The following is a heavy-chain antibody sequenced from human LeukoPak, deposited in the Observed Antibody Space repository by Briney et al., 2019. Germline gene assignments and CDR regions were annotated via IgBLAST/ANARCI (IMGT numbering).Heavy chain of an antibody. CDR2: IFYSGNT. CDR3: ARHRSKWLQSSFDY. D-gene: IGHD5-24*01. Sequence: TSETLSLTCAVYGGSFSGYYWGWIRQPPGKGLEWIGSIFYSGNTYDNPSLKSRVTISVDTSKNQFSLKLNSVTAADTAVYYCARHRSKWLQSSFDYWGQGTLVTVSS. CDR1: GGSFSGYY. V-gene: IGHV4-39*01. J-gene: IGHJ4*02.